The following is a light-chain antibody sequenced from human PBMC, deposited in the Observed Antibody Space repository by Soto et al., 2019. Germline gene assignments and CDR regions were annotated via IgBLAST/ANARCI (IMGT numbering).Light chain of an antibody. CDR2: LEENGSY. CDR1: SGHSTYI. Sequence: QSVLTQSSSASASLGSSVKLTCTLSSGHSTYIIAWHQQQPGKAPRYLMKLEENGSYNKGSGVPDRFSGSSSGADRYLTISNLQSEDEADYYCSSFSSSSTRYLLGTGTKLTVL. J-gene: IGLJ1*01. V-gene: IGLV4-60*03. CDR3: SSFSSSSTRYL.